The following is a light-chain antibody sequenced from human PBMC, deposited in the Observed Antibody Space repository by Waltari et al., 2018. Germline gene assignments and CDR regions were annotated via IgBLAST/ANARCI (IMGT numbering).Light chain of an antibody. CDR1: NLVHRY. V-gene: IGLV3-1*01. J-gene: IGLJ2*01. CDR3: QVWDNNIVV. CDR2: QDK. Sequence: SYDLTQPPSVSVSTGQTASITCPGGNLVHRYVSWIQQRPGQSPFLVMYQDKKRPSGIPKRFSGSNSGNTATLTVSGAQAMDEADYYCQVWDNNIVVFGGGTKLTVL.